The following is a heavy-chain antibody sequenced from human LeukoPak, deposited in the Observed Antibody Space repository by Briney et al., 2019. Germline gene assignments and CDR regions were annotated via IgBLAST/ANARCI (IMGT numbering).Heavy chain of an antibody. D-gene: IGHD3-10*01. V-gene: IGHV4-39*07. Sequence: NPSETLSLTCTVSGGSISSSSYYWGWIRQPPGKGLEWIGSIYYSGSTYYNPSLKSRVTISVDTPKNQFSLKLSSVTAADTAVYYCARAAAIYGSGSYSIHDAFDIWGQGTMVTVSS. CDR1: GGSISSSSYY. J-gene: IGHJ3*02. CDR3: ARAAAIYGSGSYSIHDAFDI. CDR2: IYYSGST.